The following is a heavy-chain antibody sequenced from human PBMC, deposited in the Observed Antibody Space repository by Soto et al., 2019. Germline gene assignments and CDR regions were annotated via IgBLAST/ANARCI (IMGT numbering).Heavy chain of an antibody. D-gene: IGHD1-26*01. Sequence: VQLVESGGGVVQPGRSLRLSCAASGFTFSSYGMHWVRQAPGKGLEWVAVISYDGSNKYYADSVKGRFTISRDNSKNTLYLQMNSLRAEDTAVYYCAKESGIVGATDWRYFDYWGQGTLVTVSS. CDR2: ISYDGSNK. CDR1: GFTFSSYG. V-gene: IGHV3-30*18. CDR3: AKESGIVGATDWRYFDY. J-gene: IGHJ4*02.